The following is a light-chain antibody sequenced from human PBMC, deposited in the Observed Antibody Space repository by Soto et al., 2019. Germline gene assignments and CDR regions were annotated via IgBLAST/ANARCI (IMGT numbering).Light chain of an antibody. Sequence: QSVLTQPPSVSAAPGQKVTISCSGSTSNIGNNYVSWYQHLPGAAPKLLIYDYNRRPSGIPDRFSGSRSGTLATRGITGLQTGDEADYYCATWDSSLRAYGFGAGTKLTVL. V-gene: IGLV1-51*01. J-gene: IGLJ1*01. CDR2: DYN. CDR3: ATWDSSLRAYG. CDR1: TSNIGNNY.